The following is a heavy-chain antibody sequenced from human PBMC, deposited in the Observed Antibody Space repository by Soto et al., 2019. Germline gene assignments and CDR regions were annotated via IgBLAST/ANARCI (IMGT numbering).Heavy chain of an antibody. J-gene: IGHJ5*02. CDR2: IIPIHGIA. D-gene: IGHD4-17*01. Sequence: GASVKVSCKASGGTFSSYTISWVRQAPGQGLEWMGRIIPIHGIANYAQKFQGRVTITADKSTSTAYMELRSLRSDDTAVYYCARGFYGGHNWFDPWGQGTLVTVSS. CDR1: GGTFSSYT. V-gene: IGHV1-69*02. CDR3: ARGFYGGHNWFDP.